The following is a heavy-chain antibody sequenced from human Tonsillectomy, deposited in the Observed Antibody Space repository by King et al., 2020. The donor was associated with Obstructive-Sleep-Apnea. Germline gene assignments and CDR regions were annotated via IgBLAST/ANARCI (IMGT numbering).Heavy chain of an antibody. D-gene: IGHD5-24*01. CDR2: IRSRVYGGTT. CDR1: GFTFGDYA. V-gene: IGHV3-49*03. J-gene: IGHJ4*02. Sequence: VQLVESGGGLVQPGRSLRLSCTASGFTFGDYAMSWFRQAPGKGLEWVGFIRSRVYGGTTQYPASVKDRFTISRDDSKSIAYLQMNSLKTEDTAVYYCTSYRWPTFYYWGQGTLVTVSS. CDR3: TSYRWPTFYY.